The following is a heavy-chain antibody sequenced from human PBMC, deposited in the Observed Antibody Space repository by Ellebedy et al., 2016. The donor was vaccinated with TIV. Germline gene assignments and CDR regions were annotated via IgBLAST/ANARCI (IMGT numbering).Heavy chain of an antibody. V-gene: IGHV3-7*01. CDR2: IYQDGSFR. Sequence: GESLKISCVASGFSFRSYWMSWVCQAPGKGLEWVANIYQDGSFRYYVDSVKGRFTISRDNANNALFLQMNSLRAEDTALYYCARRGSYGDYAVQVNSWLDRWGRGTLVTVSS. J-gene: IGHJ5*02. CDR1: GFSFRSYW. CDR3: ARRGSYGDYAVQVNSWLDR. D-gene: IGHD3-16*01.